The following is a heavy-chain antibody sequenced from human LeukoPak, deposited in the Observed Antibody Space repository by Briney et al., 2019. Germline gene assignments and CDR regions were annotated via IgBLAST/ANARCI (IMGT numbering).Heavy chain of an antibody. CDR2: ISGGST. CDR1: GITFSSDA. CDR3: ARKSASGNYPLDY. D-gene: IGHD3-10*01. Sequence: GGSLRLSCAASGITFSSDAMSWVRQAPGKGLEWVSAISGGSTYYAGSVKGRFTISRDNSKNTLFLQMNSLRAEDTAVYFCARKSASGNYPLDYWGQGTLVTVSS. J-gene: IGHJ4*02. V-gene: IGHV3-23*01.